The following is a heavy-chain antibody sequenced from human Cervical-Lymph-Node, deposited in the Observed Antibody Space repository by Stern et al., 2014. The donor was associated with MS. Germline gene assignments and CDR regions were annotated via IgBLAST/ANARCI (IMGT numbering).Heavy chain of an antibody. V-gene: IGHV3-7*01. CDR1: GFSFSTYW. D-gene: IGHD4-23*01. Sequence: EVQLVESGGGLVQPGGSLRLSCAASGFSFSTYWMSWVRQAPGKGLEWGANIKQDGSEKDYVDSVKGRFTISRDNAKNSLYLQMNNLRAEDTAVYYCATILTGGRWFDYWGQGTLVTVSS. J-gene: IGHJ4*02. CDR2: IKQDGSEK. CDR3: ATILTGGRWFDY.